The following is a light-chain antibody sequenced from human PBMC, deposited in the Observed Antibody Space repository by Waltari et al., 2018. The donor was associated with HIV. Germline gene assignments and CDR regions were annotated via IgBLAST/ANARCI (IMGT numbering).Light chain of an antibody. V-gene: IGLV2-23*02. Sequence: QSALTQPASVSGSPGQSITISCTGTSSDVGSYNIVSRYQQHPGKAPKLIIYEVSKRPSGVSNRFSGSKSGNTASLTISGLQAEDEADYYCCSYAGSTTLYVFGTGTKVIVL. CDR2: EVS. CDR3: CSYAGSTTLYV. J-gene: IGLJ1*01. CDR1: SSDVGSYNI.